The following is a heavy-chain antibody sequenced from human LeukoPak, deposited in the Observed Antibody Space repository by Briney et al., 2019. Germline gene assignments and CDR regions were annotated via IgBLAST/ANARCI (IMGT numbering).Heavy chain of an antibody. V-gene: IGHV1-46*01. CDR2: IHPSGGST. CDR3: ARMAMDTAMVTNFFDL. CDR1: GYTFTSYY. J-gene: IGHJ4*02. D-gene: IGHD5-18*01. Sequence: ASVTVSCKASGYTFTSYYLHWVRQAPGQGLEWMGVIHPSGGSTTYAQKFQGRVTLTKDTSTSTVYIELSSLRSDDTAIFYCARMAMDTAMVTNFFDLWGQGTLITVSA.